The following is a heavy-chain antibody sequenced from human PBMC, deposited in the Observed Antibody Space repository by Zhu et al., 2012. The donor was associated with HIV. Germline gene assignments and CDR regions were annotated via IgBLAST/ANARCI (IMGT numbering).Heavy chain of an antibody. CDR3: ASGSQAVAXLGY. D-gene: IGHD6-19*01. V-gene: IGHV4-30-4*08. J-gene: IGHJ4*02. CDR1: GGSISSGDYY. Sequence: QVQLQESGPGLVKPSQTLSLTCTVSGGSISSGDYYWSWIRQPPGKGLGWIGYIYYNGNTYYNASLKSRLTISMDTSKNQFSLKLTSVSAADTAVYYCASGSQAVAXLGYWGQGTLLTVS. CDR2: IYYNGNT.